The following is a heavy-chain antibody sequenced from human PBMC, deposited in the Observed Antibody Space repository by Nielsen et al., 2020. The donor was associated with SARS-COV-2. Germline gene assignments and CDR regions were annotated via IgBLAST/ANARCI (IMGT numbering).Heavy chain of an antibody. J-gene: IGHJ4*02. CDR2: ISWNSGSI. Sequence: GGSLRLSCAASGFTFDDYAMHWVRQAPGKGLEWVSGISWNSGSIGYADSVKGRFTISRDNAKNSLYLQMNSLRAEDTALYYCAKEYAGSYQGVFDYWGQGTLVTVSS. D-gene: IGHD1-26*01. CDR3: AKEYAGSYQGVFDY. V-gene: IGHV3-9*01. CDR1: GFTFDDYA.